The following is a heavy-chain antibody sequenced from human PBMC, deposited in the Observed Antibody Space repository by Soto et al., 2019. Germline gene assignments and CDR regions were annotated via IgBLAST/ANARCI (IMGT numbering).Heavy chain of an antibody. V-gene: IGHV3-73*01. J-gene: IGHJ6*03. CDR1: GFTFSGSA. CDR3: SRQASDFWSGKPQYYMDV. CDR2: IRSKPNNYAT. D-gene: IGHD3-3*01. Sequence: EVQLVESGGGLVQPGGSLKLSCAASGFTFSGSAMHWVRQASGKGLEWVGRIRSKPNNYATAYGASEKGRFTISRDDSKNKAYLQMNSLNTEDTAVYYCSRQASDFWSGKPQYYMDVWGKGTTVTVSS.